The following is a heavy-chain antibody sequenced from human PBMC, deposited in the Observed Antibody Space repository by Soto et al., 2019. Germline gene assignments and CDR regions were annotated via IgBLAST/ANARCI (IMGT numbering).Heavy chain of an antibody. CDR1: RGSLSSYY. V-gene: IGHV4-59*01. Sequence: PSETLSLTCTVSRGSLSSYYWSWIRQPPGKGLEWIGYIYYSGSTNYNPSLKSRVTISVDTSKNQFSLKLTFVTAADTAVYYCARIATSSSWYGGRAFDICGQRTMVTGSS. CDR2: IYYSGST. J-gene: IGHJ3*02. D-gene: IGHD6-13*01. CDR3: ARIATSSSWYGGRAFDI.